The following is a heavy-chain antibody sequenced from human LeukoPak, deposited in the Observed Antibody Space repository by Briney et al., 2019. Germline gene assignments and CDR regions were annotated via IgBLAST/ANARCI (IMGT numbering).Heavy chain of an antibody. V-gene: IGHV3-30-3*01. CDR1: GFTFSMSA. Sequence: GGSLRLSCATSGFTFSMSAMHWVRLAPGKGLDWVAVISFDGGNKFYADFVKGRFSISRDNSKNTLYLQMNSLGLDDTAVYFCARGRAGIAAAGFDYWGQGTLVTVSS. J-gene: IGHJ4*02. D-gene: IGHD6-13*01. CDR3: ARGRAGIAAAGFDY. CDR2: ISFDGGNK.